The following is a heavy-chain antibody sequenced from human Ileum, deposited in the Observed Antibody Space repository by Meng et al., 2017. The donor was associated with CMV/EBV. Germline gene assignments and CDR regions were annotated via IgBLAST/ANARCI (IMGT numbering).Heavy chain of an antibody. V-gene: IGHV3-7*01. CDR1: GFTFNTYW. CDR2: IKEDGSEK. Sequence: GEFLKTSGGVSGFTFNTYWMSWVRQAPGKGLEWVANIKEDGSEKHYVDSVKGQFTISRDNAKNSLYLQRNSLRVDDTAVYYFATRGQAPATWGQGTLVNVSS. CDR3: ATRGQAPAT. J-gene: IGHJ5*01.